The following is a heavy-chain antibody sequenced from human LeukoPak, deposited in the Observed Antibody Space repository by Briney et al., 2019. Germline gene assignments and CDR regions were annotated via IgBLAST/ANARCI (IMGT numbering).Heavy chain of an antibody. Sequence: PSETLSLTCAVSGYSISSGYYWGWIRQPPGKGLEWIGSIYHSGSTYYNPSLKSRVTISVDTSKNQFSLKLSSVTAADTAVYYCASPHCSSTSCYYHYWGQGPLVTVSS. D-gene: IGHD2-2*01. CDR3: ASPHCSSTSCYYHY. V-gene: IGHV4-38-2*01. CDR1: GYSISSGYY. J-gene: IGHJ4*02. CDR2: IYHSGST.